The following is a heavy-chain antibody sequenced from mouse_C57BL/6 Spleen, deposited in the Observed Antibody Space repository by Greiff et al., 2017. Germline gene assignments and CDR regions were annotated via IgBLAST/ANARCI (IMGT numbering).Heavy chain of an antibody. CDR2: IDPENGDT. Sequence: QLQQSGAELVRPGASVKLSCTASGFNIKDDYMHWVKQRPEQGLEWIGWIDPENGDTEYASKFQGKATITADTSSNTAYLQLSSLTSEDTAVYYCTTGFYYYGSSPRAMDYWGQGTSVTVSS. V-gene: IGHV14-4*01. CDR1: GFNIKDDY. J-gene: IGHJ4*01. CDR3: TTGFYYYGSSPRAMDY. D-gene: IGHD1-1*01.